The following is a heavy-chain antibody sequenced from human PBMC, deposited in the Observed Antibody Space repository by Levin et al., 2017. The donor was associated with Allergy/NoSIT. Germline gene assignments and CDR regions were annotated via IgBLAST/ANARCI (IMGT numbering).Heavy chain of an antibody. CDR1: GFTFSSYW. CDR3: ASVYYDSSGYLADYYYYYGMDV. J-gene: IGHJ6*02. Sequence: QAGGSLRLSCAASGFTFSSYWMHWVRQAPGKGLVWVSRINSDGSSTSYADSVKGRFTISRDNAKNTLYLQMNSLRAEDTAVYYCASVYYDSSGYLADYYYYYGMDVWGQGTTVTVSS. V-gene: IGHV3-74*01. CDR2: INSDGSST. D-gene: IGHD3-22*01.